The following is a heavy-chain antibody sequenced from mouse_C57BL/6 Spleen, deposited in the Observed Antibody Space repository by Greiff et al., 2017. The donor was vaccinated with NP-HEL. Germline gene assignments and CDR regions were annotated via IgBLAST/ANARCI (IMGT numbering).Heavy chain of an antibody. CDR3: ARKEFAY. CDR2: IYPGDGDT. V-gene: IGHV1-82*01. CDR1: GYAFSSSW. Sequence: VQLQESGPELVKPGASVKISCKASGYAFSSSWMNWVKQRPGKGLEWIGRIYPGDGDTNYNGKFKGKATLTADKSSSTAYIQLSSLTSEDSAVYFCARKEFAYWGQRTLVTVSA. J-gene: IGHJ3*01.